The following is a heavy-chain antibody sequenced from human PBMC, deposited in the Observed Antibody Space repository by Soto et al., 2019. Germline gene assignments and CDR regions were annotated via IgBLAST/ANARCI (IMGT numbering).Heavy chain of an antibody. CDR2: IYYSGST. V-gene: IGHV4-30-4*01. CDR1: GGSISSGDYY. Sequence: SETLSLTCTVSGGSISSGDYYWSWIRQPPGKGLEWIGYIYYSGSTYYNPSLKSRVTISVDTSKNQFSLKLTSVTAADTAVYYCARGGWQLAFDYWGQGTLVTVSS. CDR3: ARGGWQLAFDY. J-gene: IGHJ4*02. D-gene: IGHD2-15*01.